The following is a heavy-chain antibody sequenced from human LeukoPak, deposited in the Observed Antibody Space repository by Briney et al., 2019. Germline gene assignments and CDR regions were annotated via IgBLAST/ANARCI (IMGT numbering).Heavy chain of an antibody. CDR1: GFTFSSYA. J-gene: IGHJ4*02. CDR2: ISGSGGST. V-gene: IGHV3-23*01. Sequence: GGSLRLSCAASGFTFSSYAMNWVRQAPGKGLEWVAAISGSGGSTYYADSVKGRFTISRDNSKNTLYLQMNSLRAEDTDVYYCAKDLGGSGSYSGYFDYWGQGTLVTVSS. CDR3: AKDLGGSGSYSGYFDY. D-gene: IGHD3-10*01.